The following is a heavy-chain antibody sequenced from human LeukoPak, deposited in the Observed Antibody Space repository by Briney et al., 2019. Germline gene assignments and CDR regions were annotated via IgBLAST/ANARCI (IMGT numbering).Heavy chain of an antibody. CDR3: AGSAYYYDSSGYYMVDY. J-gene: IGHJ4*02. CDR2: IKNDGSTT. Sequence: GGSLRLSCAASGFSFRNYWMHWVRKPPGKGLVWVSRIKNDGSTTNYADSVKGRFTISRDNAKNTLYLQMNSLRAEDTAVYYCAGSAYYYDSSGYYMVDYWGQGTLVSVSS. D-gene: IGHD3-22*01. V-gene: IGHV3-74*01. CDR1: GFSFRNYW.